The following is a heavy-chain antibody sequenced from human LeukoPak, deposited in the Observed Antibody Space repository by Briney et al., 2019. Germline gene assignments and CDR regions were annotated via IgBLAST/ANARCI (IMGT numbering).Heavy chain of an antibody. J-gene: IGHJ6*03. CDR3: ARSYGDAYPPYYYYYYYMDV. V-gene: IGHV1-2*02. CDR1: GYTFTGHY. D-gene: IGHD4-17*01. CDR2: INPNSGDA. Sequence: ASVKVSCKASGYTFTGHYMHWVRQAPGQGLEYMGWINPNSGDANYAQKFQGRVTMTRDTSISTAYMELSRLRSEDTAVYYCARSYGDAYPPYYYYYYYMDVWGKGTTVTVSS.